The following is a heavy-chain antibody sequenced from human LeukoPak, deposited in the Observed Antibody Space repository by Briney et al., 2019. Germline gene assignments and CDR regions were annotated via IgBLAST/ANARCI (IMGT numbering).Heavy chain of an antibody. J-gene: IGHJ4*02. CDR1: EFTFSNYA. D-gene: IGHD3-22*01. CDR3: VKVPYFDSSGYHGY. CDR2: IRYDGSHK. V-gene: IGHV3-30*02. Sequence: GGSLRLSCAASEFTFSNYAMHWVCQAPGKGLEWVAFIRYDGSHKDYADSVKGRFTISRDNSKNTLYLQMNRLRAEDTAIYYCVKVPYFDSSGYHGYWGQGTLVTVSS.